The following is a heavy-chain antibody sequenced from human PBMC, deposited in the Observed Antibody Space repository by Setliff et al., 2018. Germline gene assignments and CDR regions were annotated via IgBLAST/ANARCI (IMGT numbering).Heavy chain of an antibody. CDR2: ISAYNGNT. Sequence: VSCKASGYTFTSYGISWVRQAPGQGLEWMGWISAYNGNTNYAQKLQGRVTMTTDTSTSTAYMELRSLRSDDTAVYYCASDGQGNYNFWSGSYYYYGMDVWGQGTTVTVSS. CDR1: GYTFTSYG. D-gene: IGHD3-3*01. V-gene: IGHV1-18*01. CDR3: ASDGQGNYNFWSGSYYYYGMDV. J-gene: IGHJ6*02.